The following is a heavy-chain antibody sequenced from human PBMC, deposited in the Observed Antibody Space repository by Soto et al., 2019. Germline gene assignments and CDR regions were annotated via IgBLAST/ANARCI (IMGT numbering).Heavy chain of an antibody. Sequence: GGSLRLSCAASGFTFSSYWMHWVRQAPGKGLVWVSRINSDGSSTSYADSVKGRFTISRDNAKNTRYLQMNSLRAEDTAVYYCARVYPAYCGGDCYPYYYYYYMDVWGKGTTVTVSS. CDR2: INSDGSST. CDR3: ARVYPAYCGGDCYPYYYYYYMDV. CDR1: GFTFSSYW. D-gene: IGHD2-21*01. V-gene: IGHV3-74*01. J-gene: IGHJ6*03.